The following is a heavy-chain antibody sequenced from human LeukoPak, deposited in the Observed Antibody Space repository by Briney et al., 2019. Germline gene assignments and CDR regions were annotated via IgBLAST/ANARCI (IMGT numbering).Heavy chain of an antibody. CDR3: AREDQAASDY. J-gene: IGHJ4*02. CDR2: ISSSGTTI. CDR1: GFTFRLYG. Sequence: PGGSLRLSCATSGFTFRLYGMNWVRQAPGKGLQWVSYISSSGTTIKYGDSVKGRFTISRDNARNSLYLQMSSLRVEDTAVYYCAREDQAASDYWGQGTLVTVSS. V-gene: IGHV3-48*03.